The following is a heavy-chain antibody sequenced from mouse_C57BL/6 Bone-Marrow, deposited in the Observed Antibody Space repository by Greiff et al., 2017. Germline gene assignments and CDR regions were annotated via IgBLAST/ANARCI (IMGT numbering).Heavy chain of an antibody. CDR2: IYPGSGYT. V-gene: IGHV1-55*01. J-gene: IGHJ2*01. Sequence: QVQLQQPGAELVKPGASVKMSCKASGYTFTSYWITWVKQRPGQGLEWIGDIYPGSGYTNYNEKFKGKATLTADKSSSTAYMQYSSLTSEDSAIYYCARWGAYDFDYWGQGTTLTVSS. CDR1: GYTFTSYW. D-gene: IGHD2-14*01. CDR3: ARWGAYDFDY.